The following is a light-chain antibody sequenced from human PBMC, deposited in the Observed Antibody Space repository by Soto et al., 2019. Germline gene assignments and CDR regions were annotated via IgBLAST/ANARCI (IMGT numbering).Light chain of an antibody. Sequence: DIQMTQSPSSLSASVGDRVTITCRASQSISSYLNWYQQKPGKAPKLLIYAASSLQSGVTSRFSGSGSGTDFTLIISSLQPEDFATYYCQQSYSTPQLTFGGGTKVEIK. CDR2: AAS. V-gene: IGKV1-39*01. CDR3: QQSYSTPQLT. CDR1: QSISSY. J-gene: IGKJ4*01.